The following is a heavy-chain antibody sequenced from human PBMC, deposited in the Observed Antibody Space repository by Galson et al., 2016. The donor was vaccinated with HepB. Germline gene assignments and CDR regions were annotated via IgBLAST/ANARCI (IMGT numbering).Heavy chain of an antibody. CDR1: GGSIGSFY. V-gene: IGHV4-59*01. CDR2: IFYDGSA. CDR3: AREYDILTGPYFDY. J-gene: IGHJ4*02. Sequence: ETLSLTCNVSGGSIGSFYWTWIRQAPGKGLEYIGYIFYDGSANYNPSLLGRVTISVDLSKNRFSLKLNSVTAADTAVYYCAREYDILTGPYFDYWGQGILVTVSS. D-gene: IGHD3-9*01.